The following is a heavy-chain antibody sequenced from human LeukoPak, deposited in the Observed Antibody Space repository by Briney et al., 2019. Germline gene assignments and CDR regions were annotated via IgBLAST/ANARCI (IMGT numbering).Heavy chain of an antibody. Sequence: GGSLRLSCAASGFTFSSYWMSWVRQAPGKGLEWVANINQDGSENYYVDSVKGRFTISRDNAKNTLYLQMNSLRAEDTAVYYCAKVGVVVCALDIWGQGTMVTVSS. J-gene: IGHJ3*02. D-gene: IGHD2-15*01. CDR2: INQDGSEN. CDR3: AKVGVVVCALDI. V-gene: IGHV3-7*01. CDR1: GFTFSSYW.